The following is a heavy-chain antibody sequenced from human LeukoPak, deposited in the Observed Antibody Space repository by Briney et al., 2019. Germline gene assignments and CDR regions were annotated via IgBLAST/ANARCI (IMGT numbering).Heavy chain of an antibody. CDR3: AREALTRDAFDI. V-gene: IGHV1-8*01. J-gene: IGHJ3*02. CDR2: VNPNSGNT. Sequence: ASVKVSCKASGYTFTSYDINWVRQATGQGLEWMGWVNPNSGNTGYAQKFQGRVTMTRNTSISTAYMELSSLRSEDTAVYYCAREALTRDAFDIWGQGTMVTVSS. CDR1: GYTFTSYD.